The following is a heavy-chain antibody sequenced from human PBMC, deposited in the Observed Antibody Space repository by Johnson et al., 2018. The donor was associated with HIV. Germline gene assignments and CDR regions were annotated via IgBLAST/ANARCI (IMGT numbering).Heavy chain of an antibody. J-gene: IGHJ3*02. CDR2: IWYDGSNK. CDR3: TTDGDTMIVEAFDI. CDR1: GFTFSNYG. Sequence: QVQLVESGGGVVQPGRSLRLSCAASGFTFSNYGMHWVRQTPGKGLEWVAVIWYDGSNKYYADSVKGRFTISRDNSKNTLYLQMNSLRAEDTAVYYCTTDGDTMIVEAFDIWGQGTMVTVSS. V-gene: IGHV3-30*19. D-gene: IGHD3-22*01.